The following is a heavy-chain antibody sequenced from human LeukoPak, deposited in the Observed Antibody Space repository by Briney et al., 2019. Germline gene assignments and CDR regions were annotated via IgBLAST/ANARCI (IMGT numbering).Heavy chain of an antibody. CDR3: ARGNGDSPFDY. D-gene: IGHD4-17*01. CDR1: GGSIGSYY. Sequence: SETLSLTCTVSGGSIGSYYWSWIRQPPGKGLEWIGYIYYSGSTNYNPSLKSRVTLSVDTSKNQFSLKLSSVTAADTAVYYCARGNGDSPFDYWGQGTLVTVSS. J-gene: IGHJ4*02. V-gene: IGHV4-59*08. CDR2: IYYSGST.